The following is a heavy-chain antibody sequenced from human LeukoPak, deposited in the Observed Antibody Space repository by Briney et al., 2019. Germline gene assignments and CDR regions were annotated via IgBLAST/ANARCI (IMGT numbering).Heavy chain of an antibody. CDR1: VGSFSGYY. Sequence: ETLSLTCAVYVGSFSGYYWSWIRQPPGKGLEWVSAISGSGGSTYYADSVKGRFTISRDNSKNTLYLQMNSLRAEDTAVYYCARVGAKITMVRGAPLGFDPWGQGTLVTVSS. CDR2: ISGSGGST. D-gene: IGHD3-10*01. CDR3: ARVGAKITMVRGAPLGFDP. J-gene: IGHJ5*02. V-gene: IGHV3-23*01.